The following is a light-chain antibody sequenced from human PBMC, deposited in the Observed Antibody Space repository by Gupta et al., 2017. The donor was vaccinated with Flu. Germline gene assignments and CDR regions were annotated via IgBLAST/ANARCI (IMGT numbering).Light chain of an antibody. CDR3: ASWDDALSIWV. Sequence: QSVLTQPPSTSGTPGQTVTISCSGGRSNIGRNYICWYQQLPGTAPKLLIYRNNLRPSGVPVRFSGSKSDTSGSLSISGLRSEDEGDYYCASWDDALSIWVFGGGTTLTVL. CDR2: RNN. CDR1: RSNIGRNY. J-gene: IGLJ3*02. V-gene: IGLV1-47*01.